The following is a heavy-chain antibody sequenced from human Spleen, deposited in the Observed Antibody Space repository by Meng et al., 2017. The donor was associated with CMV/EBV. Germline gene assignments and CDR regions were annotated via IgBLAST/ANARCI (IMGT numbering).Heavy chain of an antibody. V-gene: IGHV1-69*10. CDR3: SLTGTTLP. Sequence: KVSCKAAGGTFGNYAVSWVRQAPGQGLEWVGGIIPVLGVTNYAQRFQGRVAITADKSMNIAYMEFSSLRFEDTAVYYCSLTGTTLPWGQGTLVTVSS. D-gene: IGHD1-20*01. CDR2: IIPVLGVT. J-gene: IGHJ5*01. CDR1: GGTFGNYA.